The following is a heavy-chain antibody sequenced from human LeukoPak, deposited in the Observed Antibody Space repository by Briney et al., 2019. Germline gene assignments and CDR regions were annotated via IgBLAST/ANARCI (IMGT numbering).Heavy chain of an antibody. V-gene: IGHV3-53*01. CDR1: GFTVSGNY. J-gene: IGHJ6*02. CDR2: IYSSGST. D-gene: IGHD5/OR15-5a*01. CDR3: ARDLRPAPWNGMDA. Sequence: PGGSLRLSCLASGFTVSGNYMSWVRQAPGKGLEWGSAIYSSGSTYYADSVKGRFAISRDTSKNTVYVQMNSLRPEDTAVYYCARDLRPAPWNGMDAWGQGTTVTVSS.